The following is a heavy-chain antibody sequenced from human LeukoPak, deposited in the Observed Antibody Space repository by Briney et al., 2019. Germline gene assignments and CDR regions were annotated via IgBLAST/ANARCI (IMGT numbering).Heavy chain of an antibody. J-gene: IGHJ4*02. Sequence: ASVKVSCKASGYTFTTYDINWVRQATRQGLARMGWMNPNSGNTGYAQKFQGRVTMTRNTSISTAFMELSGLRSEDTAVYFCARRNTAMVAGLDYWGQGSLVTVSS. CDR2: MNPNSGNT. V-gene: IGHV1-8*01. CDR1: GYTFTTYD. D-gene: IGHD5-18*01. CDR3: ARRNTAMVAGLDY.